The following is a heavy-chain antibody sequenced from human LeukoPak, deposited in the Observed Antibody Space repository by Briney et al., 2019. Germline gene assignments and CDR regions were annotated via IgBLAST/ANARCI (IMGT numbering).Heavy chain of an antibody. V-gene: IGHV4-34*01. J-gene: IGHJ4*02. CDR1: GGSFSDHY. CDR3: ARGTDAYKLGNI. Sequence: PSETLSLTCGVYGGSFSDHYWTWIRHSPGKGLVWIGESSHNEGTHSNPSLKSRVTMSLDTSKNQFYLNLNSVTAADTAAYYCARGTDAYKLGNIWGQGTLVTVSP. CDR2: SSHNEGT. D-gene: IGHD5-24*01.